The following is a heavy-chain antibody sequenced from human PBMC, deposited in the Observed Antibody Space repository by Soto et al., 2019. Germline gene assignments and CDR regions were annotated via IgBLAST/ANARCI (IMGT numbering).Heavy chain of an antibody. J-gene: IGHJ1*01. CDR2: IGGRGDIT. Sequence: EVQLLESGGGLVQPGGFLRLSCAASGLTSSNYAMSWVRQAPGKGLEWVSSIGGRGDITYYAESVQGRFTISRDISKNALHLHMNSLRVDDTAIYYCANYYDSSGYPHGFFQHWGQGTLVTVSS. D-gene: IGHD3-22*01. CDR3: ANYYDSSGYPHGFFQH. CDR1: GLTSSNYA. V-gene: IGHV3-23*01.